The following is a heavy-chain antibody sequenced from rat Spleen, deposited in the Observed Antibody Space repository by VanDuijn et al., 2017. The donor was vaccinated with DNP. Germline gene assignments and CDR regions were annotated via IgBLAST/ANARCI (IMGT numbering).Heavy chain of an antibody. CDR3: IRDGGGNLFAY. Sequence: QVQLKESGPGLVQPSETLSLTCTVSGFSLTSHSVSWVRQTSGKGPEWMGRIWYDGDTAYNSALKSRLSISRDTSKNQVFLKMTGLQTGDTCTYYCIRDGGGNLFAYWGQGTLVTVSS. CDR1: GFSLTSHS. V-gene: IGHV2-63*01. CDR2: IWYDGDT. J-gene: IGHJ3*01.